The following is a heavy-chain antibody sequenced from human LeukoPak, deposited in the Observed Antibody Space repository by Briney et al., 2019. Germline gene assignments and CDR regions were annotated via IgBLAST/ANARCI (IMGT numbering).Heavy chain of an antibody. CDR1: GYTFTGYY. D-gene: IGHD3-3*01. CDR2: INPNSGGT. V-gene: IGHV1-2*02. Sequence: ASVKVSCKASGYTFTGYYMHWVRQAPGQGLEWMGWINPNSGGTNYTQEFQGRLTMTRDTSISTAYMELSRLRSDDTAVYYCARSPITIFGVVIRYYFDYWGQGTLVPVSS. J-gene: IGHJ4*02. CDR3: ARSPITIFGVVIRYYFDY.